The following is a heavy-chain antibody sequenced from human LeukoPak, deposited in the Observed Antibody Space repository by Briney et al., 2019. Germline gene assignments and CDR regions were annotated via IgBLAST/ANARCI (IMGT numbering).Heavy chain of an antibody. CDR2: IYHSGST. D-gene: IGHD6-19*01. CDR1: GYSISSGYY. CDR3: ARDLKGSGWYGFDY. Sequence: SETLSLTCTVSGYSISSGYYWGCIRQPPGKGLEWIGSIYHSGSTYYNPSLKSRVTISVDTSKNQFSLKLTSVTAADTAVYYCARDLKGSGWYGFDYWGQGTLVTVSS. J-gene: IGHJ4*02. V-gene: IGHV4-38-2*02.